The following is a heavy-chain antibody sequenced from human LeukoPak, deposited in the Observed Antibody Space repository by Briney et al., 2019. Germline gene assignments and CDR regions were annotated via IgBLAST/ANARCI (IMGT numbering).Heavy chain of an antibody. CDR2: INQDGSEK. V-gene: IGHV3-7*01. CDR3: SRALEV. J-gene: IGHJ6*04. CDR1: GFIFRSYW. Sequence: PGGSLRLSCEVSGFIFRSYWMDWVRQAPGRGLEWGANINQDGSEKYFVDSVKGRFTISRDNAKSSLYLQMNSLRAEDTAVYFCSRALEVWGKGTTVTVST.